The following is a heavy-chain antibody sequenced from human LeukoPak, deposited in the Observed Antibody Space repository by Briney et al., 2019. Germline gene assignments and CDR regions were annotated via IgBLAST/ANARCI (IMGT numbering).Heavy chain of an antibody. CDR2: ISSSSSYI. Sequence: PGGSLRLSCAASGFTFSSYSMNWVRQAPGKGLEWVSSISSSSSYIYYADSVKGRFPISRDNAKNSLSLQMNSLRAEDTAVYYCARDQYCSSTSCDAFDIWGQGTMVTVSS. CDR1: GFTFSSYS. J-gene: IGHJ3*02. V-gene: IGHV3-21*01. CDR3: ARDQYCSSTSCDAFDI. D-gene: IGHD2-2*01.